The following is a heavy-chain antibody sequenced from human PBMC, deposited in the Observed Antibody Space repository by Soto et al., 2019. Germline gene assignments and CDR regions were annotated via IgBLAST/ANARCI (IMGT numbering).Heavy chain of an antibody. Sequence: QVQLVQSGAEVKQPGSSVKVSCKTSGGTFSTYAIYWVRQAPGQGLEWMGAIIPLFGTADYAQKFQGRVTITADESTSTASMELSSLRSEDTALYYCERPKGSYSSGYYYFDYWGQGTLVTVSS. D-gene: IGHD6-19*01. CDR3: ERPKGSYSSGYYYFDY. J-gene: IGHJ4*02. CDR1: GGTFSTYA. V-gene: IGHV1-69*01. CDR2: IIPLFGTA.